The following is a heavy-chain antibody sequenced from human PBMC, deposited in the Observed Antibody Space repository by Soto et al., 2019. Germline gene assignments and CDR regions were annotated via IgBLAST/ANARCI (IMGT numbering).Heavy chain of an antibody. CDR1: NTSISSSNW. Sequence: QVQLQESGPSLVKPSGTLSLTCVITNTSISSSNWWSWVRQAPGKGLEWIGEIYHTGRTNYAPSLTSRVTMAIDKSNNRFSLRLTSLTAADTAVYYCVRGEAQYELWTGSSLGRAFDIWGQGTMVTVSS. CDR3: VRGEAQYELWTGSSLGRAFDI. J-gene: IGHJ3*02. CDR2: IYHTGRT. V-gene: IGHV4-4*02. D-gene: IGHD2-2*01.